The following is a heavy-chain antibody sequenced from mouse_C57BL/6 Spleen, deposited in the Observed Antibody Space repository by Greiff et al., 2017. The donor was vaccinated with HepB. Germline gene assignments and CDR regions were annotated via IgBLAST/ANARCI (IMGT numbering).Heavy chain of an antibody. CDR1: GYTFTSYW. CDR2: IDPSDSYT. CDR3: AREEKGYGYWYFDV. V-gene: IGHV1-50*01. J-gene: IGHJ1*03. Sequence: QVQLQQPGAELVKPGASVKLSCKASGYTFTSYWMQWVKQRPGQGLEWIGEIDPSDSYTNYNQKFKGKATLTVDTSSSTAYMQLSSLTSEDSAVYYCAREEKGYGYWYFDVWGTGTTVTVSS. D-gene: IGHD2-2*01.